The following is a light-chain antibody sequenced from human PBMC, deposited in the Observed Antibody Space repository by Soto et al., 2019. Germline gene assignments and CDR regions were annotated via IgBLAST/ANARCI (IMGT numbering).Light chain of an antibody. CDR2: EDN. Sequence: FMLTQPHSVSESPGKTVTISCTRSSGSIASNSVQWFQQRPGSAPTTVIYEDNQRPSGVPDRFSGSIDSSSNSAFLTISGLKTEDEADYYCQSYDSTSVVFGGGTKLTVL. CDR3: QSYDSTSVV. V-gene: IGLV6-57*04. J-gene: IGLJ2*01. CDR1: SGSIASNS.